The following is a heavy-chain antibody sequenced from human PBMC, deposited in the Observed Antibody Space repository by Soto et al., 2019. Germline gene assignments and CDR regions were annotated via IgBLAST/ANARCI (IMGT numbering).Heavy chain of an antibody. D-gene: IGHD3-10*01. Sequence: PSETLSLTCTVSGASINNYYWSWIRQPPGKGLEWIAYIFQSVSTSYNPSLQSRVTISLDTSNNRCSLKLRSVTAADTAVYYCARLDITMVRGVVKDGWFDTWGPGTLVTVSS. J-gene: IGHJ5*02. V-gene: IGHV4-59*08. CDR3: ARLDITMVRGVVKDGWFDT. CDR1: GASINNYY. CDR2: IFQSVST.